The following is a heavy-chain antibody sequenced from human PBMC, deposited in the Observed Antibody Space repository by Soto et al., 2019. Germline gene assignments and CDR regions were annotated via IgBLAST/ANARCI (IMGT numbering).Heavy chain of an antibody. CDR2: LYNAERT. V-gene: IGHV4-4*07. J-gene: IGHJ4*02. CDR1: GGSVSSHY. Sequence: SETLSLTYPVSGGSVSSHYWSWIRQPAGKGLEWLGRLYNAERTSYNPSLKGRVTMSMDTSNNQFSLKLTSVTAADTAVYFCAREPLAHSYFDFWGQGTLVTVSS. CDR3: AREPLAHSYFDF.